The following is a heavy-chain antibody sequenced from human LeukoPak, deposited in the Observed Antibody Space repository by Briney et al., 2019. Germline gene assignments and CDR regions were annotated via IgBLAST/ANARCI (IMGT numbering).Heavy chain of an antibody. CDR1: GGSISSYY. D-gene: IGHD3-22*01. CDR3: ARWSDHYDSSGYLSDAFDI. V-gene: IGHV4-4*07. CDR2: IYTSGST. Sequence: PSETLSLTCTASGGSISSYYWSWIRQPAGKGLEWIGRIYTSGSTNYNPSLKSRVTMSVDTSKNQFSLKLSSVTAADTAVYYCARWSDHYDSSGYLSDAFDIWGQGTMVTVSS. J-gene: IGHJ3*02.